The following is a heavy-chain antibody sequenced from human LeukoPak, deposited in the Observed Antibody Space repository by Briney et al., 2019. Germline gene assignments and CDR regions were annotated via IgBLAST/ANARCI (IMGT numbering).Heavy chain of an antibody. CDR1: GYRFTSYW. CDR2: IYPGDSDT. V-gene: IGHV5-51*01. CDR3: ARYDYGDYLDY. J-gene: IGHJ4*02. Sequence: GESLKISGKGSGYRFTSYWIGWGRQRPGKGLEGRGIIYPGDSDTRYSPSCQGQVTISAKKSSSTAYLQWSSLNASDTAMYYCARYDYGDYLDYWGPGTLVTVSS. D-gene: IGHD4-17*01.